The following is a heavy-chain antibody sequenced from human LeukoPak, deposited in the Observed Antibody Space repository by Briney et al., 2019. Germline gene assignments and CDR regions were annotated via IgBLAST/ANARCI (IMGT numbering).Heavy chain of an antibody. J-gene: IGHJ4*02. Sequence: SETLSLTCTVSGGSISSYYWSWIRQPPGKGLEWIGYIYYSGSTNYNPSLKSRVTISVDMSKNQFSLKLSSVTAADTAVYYCARDSEMATPRGYFDYWGQGTLVTVSS. CDR2: IYYSGST. CDR1: GGSISSYY. CDR3: ARDSEMATPRGYFDY. V-gene: IGHV4-59*01. D-gene: IGHD5-24*01.